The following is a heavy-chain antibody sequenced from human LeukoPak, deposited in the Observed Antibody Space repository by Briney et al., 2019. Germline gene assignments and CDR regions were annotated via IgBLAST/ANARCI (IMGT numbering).Heavy chain of an antibody. CDR3: ARQRFTMRAYAGNWFDP. CDR1: GYSFTNYW. CDR2: IYPGDSDT. D-gene: IGHD3-10*01. J-gene: IGHJ5*02. V-gene: IGHV5-51*01. Sequence: GESLKISCKGSGYSFTNYWIGWVRQMPGKGLEWMGIIYPGDSDTRYSPSFQDQVTISADKSISTAHLQWSSLKASDTAMYYCARQRFTMRAYAGNWFDPWGQGTLVTVSS.